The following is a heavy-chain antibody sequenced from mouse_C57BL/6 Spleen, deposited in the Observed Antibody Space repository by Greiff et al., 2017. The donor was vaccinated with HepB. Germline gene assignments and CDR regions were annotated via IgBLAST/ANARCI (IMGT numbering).Heavy chain of an antibody. V-gene: IGHV14-4*01. CDR2: IDPENGDT. Sequence: VQLKESGAELVRPGASVKLSCTASGFNIKDDYMHWVKQRPEQGLEWIGWIDPENGDTEYASKFQGKATITADTSSNTAYLQLSSLTSEDTAVYYCTTPLTETYYFDYWGQGTTLTVSS. CDR1: GFNIKDDY. CDR3: TTPLTETYYFDY. D-gene: IGHD4-1*01. J-gene: IGHJ2*01.